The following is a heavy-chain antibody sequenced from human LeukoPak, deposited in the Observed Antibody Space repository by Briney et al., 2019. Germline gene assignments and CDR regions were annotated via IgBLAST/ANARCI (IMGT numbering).Heavy chain of an antibody. Sequence: PGGSLRLSCAASGFTFRNFWMTWVRQAPGKGLEWVAVISNDGSNIQYGDSAKGRFTISRDNSKNTVFLHMNSLRSEDTAVYYCAKDPYRVIVATGNYLDPWGQGTLVTVSS. CDR2: ISNDGSNI. CDR3: AKDPYRVIVATGNYLDP. V-gene: IGHV3-30*18. CDR1: GFTFRNFW. D-gene: IGHD2-21*01. J-gene: IGHJ5*02.